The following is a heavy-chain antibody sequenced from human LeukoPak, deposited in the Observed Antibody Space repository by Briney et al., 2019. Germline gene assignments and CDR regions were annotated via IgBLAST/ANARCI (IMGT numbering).Heavy chain of an antibody. CDR1: GFTFSSYA. CDR3: ARDAYYYGSGSYVDE. D-gene: IGHD3-10*01. V-gene: IGHV3-30*04. CDR2: ISYDGSNK. Sequence: GRSLRLSCAASGFTFSSYAMHWVRQAPGKGLEGVAVISYDGSNKYYADSVKGRFTISRDNSKNTLYLQMNSLRAEDTAVYYCARDAYYYGSGSYVDEWGQGTLVTVSS. J-gene: IGHJ4*02.